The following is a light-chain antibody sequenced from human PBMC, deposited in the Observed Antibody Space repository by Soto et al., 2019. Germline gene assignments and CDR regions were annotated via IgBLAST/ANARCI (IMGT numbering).Light chain of an antibody. Sequence: EIVMTQSPATLSVSPGERATLSCRASQSIRNNLIWYQQKSGQAPRLLIYGASTRATGIPARFSGSGSGTESTLTISSLQSEDFAVYYCQQYDNWPPYTFGQGTKVDIK. CDR3: QQYDNWPPYT. CDR2: GAS. J-gene: IGKJ2*01. CDR1: QSIRNN. V-gene: IGKV3-15*01.